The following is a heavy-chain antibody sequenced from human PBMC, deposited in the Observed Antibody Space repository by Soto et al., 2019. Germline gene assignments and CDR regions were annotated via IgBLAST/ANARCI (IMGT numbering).Heavy chain of an antibody. CDR3: AKHSMTYDFRSGAVKGAFVI. Sequence: GGSLRLSCAASGFTFSSYAIAWVRLAPGQGLEWVSGVSDSGDTSYYADSVKGRFTISRDNSKNTVYLQMNSLRAEDTAVYYCAKHSMTYDFRSGAVKGAFVIWGQGTMVTVSS. CDR2: VSDSGDTS. V-gene: IGHV3-23*01. D-gene: IGHD3-3*01. J-gene: IGHJ3*02. CDR1: GFTFSSYA.